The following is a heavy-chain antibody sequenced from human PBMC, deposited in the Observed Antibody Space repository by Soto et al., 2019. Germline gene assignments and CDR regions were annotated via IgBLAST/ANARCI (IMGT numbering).Heavy chain of an antibody. V-gene: IGHV3-30*18. D-gene: IGHD3-16*02. Sequence: GGSLRLSCAASGFTFSSYGMHWVRQAPGKGLEWVAVISYDGSNKYYADSVKGRFTISRDNSKNTLYLQMNSLRAEDTAVYYCAKDQYIWGSYRHDAFDIWGQGTMVTVSS. CDR2: ISYDGSNK. CDR1: GFTFSSYG. CDR3: AKDQYIWGSYRHDAFDI. J-gene: IGHJ3*02.